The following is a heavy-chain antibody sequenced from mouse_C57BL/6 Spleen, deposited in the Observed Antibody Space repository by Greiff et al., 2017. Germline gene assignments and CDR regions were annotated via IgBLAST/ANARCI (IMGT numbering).Heavy chain of an antibody. CDR3: AREKSGYGMAY. V-gene: IGHV1-19*01. CDR2: INPYNGGT. Sequence: EVQLQQSGPVLVKPGASVKMSCKASGYTFTDYYMNWVKQSHGKSLEWIGVINPYNGGTSYNRKFKGKATLTVDKSSSTAYMELNSLTSEDSAVYYCAREKSGYGMAYWGQGTSVTVSA. D-gene: IGHD2-2*01. CDR1: GYTFTDYY. J-gene: IGHJ4*01.